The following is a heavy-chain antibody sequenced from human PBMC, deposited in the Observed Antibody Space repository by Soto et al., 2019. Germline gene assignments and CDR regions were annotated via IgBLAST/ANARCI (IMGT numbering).Heavy chain of an antibody. Sequence: QVQLQESGPGLVKPSQTLSLTCTVSGGSISSSGYYWSWIRQHPEKGLEWIGNIYYSGGTYYNPSLMSILTISIDTSNNPFSLKLSSVTAADTAIYYCARAAYGDYERLNWLDPWGQGTLVTVSS. CDR2: IYYSGGT. V-gene: IGHV4-31*01. CDR3: ARAAYGDYERLNWLDP. CDR1: GGSISSSGYY. J-gene: IGHJ5*02. D-gene: IGHD4-17*01.